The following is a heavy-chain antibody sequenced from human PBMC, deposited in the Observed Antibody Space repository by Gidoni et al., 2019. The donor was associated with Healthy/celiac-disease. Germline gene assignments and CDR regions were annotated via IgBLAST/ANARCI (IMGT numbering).Heavy chain of an antibody. CDR3: ATYIVGAYFDY. J-gene: IGHJ4*02. CDR2: IYYSGSA. Sequence: QLQLQESGPGLVKPSATLSLTCTVSGGSISSSSYYWGWIRQPPGKGLEWIGSIYYSGSAYYNPSLKSRGTISVDTSKNQFSLKLSSVTAADTAVYYCATYIVGAYFDYWGQGTLVTVSS. V-gene: IGHV4-39*01. D-gene: IGHD1-26*01. CDR1: GGSISSSSYY.